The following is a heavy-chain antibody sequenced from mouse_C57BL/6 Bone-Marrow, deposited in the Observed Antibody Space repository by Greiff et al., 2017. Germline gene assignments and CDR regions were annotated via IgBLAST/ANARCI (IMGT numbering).Heavy chain of an antibody. CDR2: IYPRSGNT. CDR3: ARWGYGSSYVWDIDV. J-gene: IGHJ1*03. V-gene: IGHV1-81*01. D-gene: IGHD1-1*01. Sequence: QVQLQQSGAELARPGASVKLSCKASGYTFTSYGISWVKQRTGQGLEWIGEIYPRSGNTYYNEKFKGKATLTADKSSSTAYMELRSLTSEDSAVXFYARWGYGSSYVWDIDVWGTGTTVTVSS. CDR1: GYTFTSYG.